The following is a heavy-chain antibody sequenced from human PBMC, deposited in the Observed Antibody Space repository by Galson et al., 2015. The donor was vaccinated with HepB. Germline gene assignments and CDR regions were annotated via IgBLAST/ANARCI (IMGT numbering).Heavy chain of an antibody. CDR1: GYSFTSYW. CDR3: ARHYINPMVRGVIETDY. Sequence: QSGAEVKKPGESLRISCKGSGYSFTSYWISWVRQMPGKGLEWMGRIDPSDSYTNYSPSFQGHVTISADKSISTAYLQWSSLKASDTAMYYCARHYINPMVRGVIETDYWGQGTLVTVSS. D-gene: IGHD3-10*01. CDR2: IDPSDSYT. V-gene: IGHV5-10-1*01. J-gene: IGHJ4*02.